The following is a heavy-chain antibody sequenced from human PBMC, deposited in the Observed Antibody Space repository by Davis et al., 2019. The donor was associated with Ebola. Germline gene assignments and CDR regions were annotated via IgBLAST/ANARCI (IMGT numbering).Heavy chain of an antibody. D-gene: IGHD3-10*01. J-gene: IGHJ5*02. V-gene: IGHV5-51*01. Sequence: GESLKISCKGSGYSFTSYWIGWXXXXPXXXXEWMGIIYPGDSDTRYSPSFQGQVTISADKSISTAYLQWRSLKASDTAMYYCARHRTMVRGMDARWFDPWGQGTLVTVSS. CDR1: GYSFTSYW. CDR3: ARHRTMVRGMDARWFDP. CDR2: IYPGDSDT.